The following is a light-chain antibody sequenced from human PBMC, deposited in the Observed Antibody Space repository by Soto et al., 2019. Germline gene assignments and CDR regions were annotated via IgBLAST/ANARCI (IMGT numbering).Light chain of an antibody. CDR2: AAS. J-gene: IGKJ3*01. CDR3: LQSYRTPQVT. Sequence: DIQMTQSPSSLSASVGDRVTITCRASQSISSYLNWYQQKPGKAPKLLIYAASSLQSGVPSRFSGSGSGTDFTLTISSLQPEDFATYYYLQSYRTPQVTFGPGTKVDIK. V-gene: IGKV1-39*01. CDR1: QSISSY.